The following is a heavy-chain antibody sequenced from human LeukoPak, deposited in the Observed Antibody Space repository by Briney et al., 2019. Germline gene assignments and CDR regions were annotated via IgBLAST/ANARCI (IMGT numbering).Heavy chain of an antibody. V-gene: IGHV4-31*01. CDR2: IHYSGST. J-gene: IGHJ5*02. CDR1: GASIRSGGHY. D-gene: IGHD3-10*01. Sequence: TLSLTCSVSGASIRSGGHYWSWVRQLPGKGLEWIGYIHYSGSTYYSPSLKSPITISLDTSKNQFSLKLSSVTAADTAVYYCARGYGSGYNWFDPWGQGTLVTVSS. CDR3: ARGYGSGYNWFDP.